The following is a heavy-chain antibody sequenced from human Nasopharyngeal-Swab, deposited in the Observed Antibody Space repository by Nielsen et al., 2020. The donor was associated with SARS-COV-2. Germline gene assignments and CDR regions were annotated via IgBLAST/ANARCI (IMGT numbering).Heavy chain of an antibody. CDR2: IYYSGST. D-gene: IGHD4-23*01. Sequence: LRLSCTVSGGSINNGGYYWTWIRQHPGKGLEWIGYIYYSGSTYYNPSLKSRVTISVDTSKNQFSLKLSSVTAADTAVYYCARDSYGGVDYWGQGTLVTVSS. J-gene: IGHJ4*02. CDR1: GGSINNGGYY. V-gene: IGHV4-31*03. CDR3: ARDSYGGVDY.